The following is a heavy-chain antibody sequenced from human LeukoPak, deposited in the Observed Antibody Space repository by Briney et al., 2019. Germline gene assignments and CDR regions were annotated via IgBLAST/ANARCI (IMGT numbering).Heavy chain of an antibody. V-gene: IGHV1-24*01. CDR3: ATDLYGSGSYYFDY. CDR2: FDPEDGET. D-gene: IGHD3-10*01. CDR1: GYTLTELS. Sequence: ASVKVSCKVSGYTLTELSMHWVRQAPGKGLEWMGGFDPEDGETIYAQKFRGRVTMTEDTSTDTAYMELSSLRSEDTAVYYCATDLYGSGSYYFDYWGQGTLVTVSS. J-gene: IGHJ4*02.